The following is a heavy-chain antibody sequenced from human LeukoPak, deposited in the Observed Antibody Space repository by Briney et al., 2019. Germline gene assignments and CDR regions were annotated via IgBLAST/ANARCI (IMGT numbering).Heavy chain of an antibody. J-gene: IGHJ3*02. CDR1: GFTFSSHW. CDR3: TRDYQGLGI. V-gene: IGHV3-74*01. Sequence: PGGSLRLSCAASGFTFSSHWMHWVRQAPGKGLVWVSRINSGGSSISYADSVKGRFIISRDNAKNTLYLQMNSLRAEDTAVYYCTRDYQGLGIWGQGTMVTVSS. D-gene: IGHD6-19*01. CDR2: INSGGSSI.